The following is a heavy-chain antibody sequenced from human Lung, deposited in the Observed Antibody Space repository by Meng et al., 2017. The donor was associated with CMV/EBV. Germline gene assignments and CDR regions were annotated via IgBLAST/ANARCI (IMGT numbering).Heavy chain of an antibody. V-gene: IGHV4-39*07. D-gene: IGHD3-22*01. J-gene: IGHJ3*02. CDR1: GGSISSSSYY. CDR2: IYYSGST. CDR3: ARDPITMIVFKLSDAEAFDI. Sequence: SETXSLTCTVSGGSISSSSYYWGWIRQPPGKGLEWIGSIYYSGSTYYNPSIKSRVTISVDTSKNQFSLKLSSVTAADTAVYYCARDPITMIVFKLSDAEAFDIXGQGXMVTVSS.